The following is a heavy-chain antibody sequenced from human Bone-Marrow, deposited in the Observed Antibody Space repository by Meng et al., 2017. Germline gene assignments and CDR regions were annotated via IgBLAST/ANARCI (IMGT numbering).Heavy chain of an antibody. D-gene: IGHD3-16*02. Sequence: SETLSLTCTVSGYSISSGYYWGWIRQPPGKGLEWIGSIDHSGSTYSNPSLKSRVTISVDTSKNQFSLKLSSVTAADTAVYYCARVQYDYVWGSYRYNYYYYGMDVWGQGTTVTVSS. J-gene: IGHJ6*02. CDR3: ARVQYDYVWGSYRYNYYYYGMDV. CDR1: GYSISSGYY. CDR2: IDHSGST. V-gene: IGHV4-38-2*02.